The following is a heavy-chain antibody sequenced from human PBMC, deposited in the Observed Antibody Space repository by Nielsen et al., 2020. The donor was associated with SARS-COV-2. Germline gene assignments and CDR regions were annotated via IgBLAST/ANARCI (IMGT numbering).Heavy chain of an antibody. CDR3: ARGSGTTVTTFYYYYYGMDV. Sequence: SETLSLTCTVSGGSISSSSYYWGWIRQPPGKGLEWIGSIYYSGSTYYNPSLKSRVTISVDTSKNQFSLKLSSVTAADTAVYYCARGSGTTVTTFYYYYYGMDVWGQGTTVTVSS. D-gene: IGHD4-11*01. CDR2: IYYSGST. J-gene: IGHJ6*02. V-gene: IGHV4-39*01. CDR1: GGSISSSSYY.